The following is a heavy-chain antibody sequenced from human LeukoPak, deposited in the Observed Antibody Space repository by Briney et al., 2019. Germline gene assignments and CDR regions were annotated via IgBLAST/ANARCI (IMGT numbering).Heavy chain of an antibody. Sequence: GGSLRLSCAASGFIFSSYSMNWVRQAPGKGLEWVSYISSSSSTIYYADSVKGRFTISRDNAKNSLYLQMNSLRAEDTAVYYCARDSSITIFGVVLNWFDPWGQGTLVTVSS. J-gene: IGHJ5*02. D-gene: IGHD3-3*01. CDR1: GFIFSSYS. V-gene: IGHV3-48*01. CDR2: ISSSSSTI. CDR3: ARDSSITIFGVVLNWFDP.